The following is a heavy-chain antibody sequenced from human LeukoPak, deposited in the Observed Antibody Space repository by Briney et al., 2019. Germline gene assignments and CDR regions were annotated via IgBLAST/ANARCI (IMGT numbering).Heavy chain of an antibody. V-gene: IGHV1-46*01. D-gene: IGHD2-2*01. J-gene: IGHJ4*02. CDR1: GYTFTSYY. CDR2: INPSGGST. Sequence: ASVKVSCKASGYTFTSYYMHCVRQAPGQGLEWMGIINPSGGSTSYAQKFQGRVTMTRDTSTSTVYMELSSLRSEDTAVYYCAREEDGSSTSMPPGYFDYWGQGTLVTVSS. CDR3: AREEDGSSTSMPPGYFDY.